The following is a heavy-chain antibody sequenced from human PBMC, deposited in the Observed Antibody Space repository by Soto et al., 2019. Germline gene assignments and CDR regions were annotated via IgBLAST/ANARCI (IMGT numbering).Heavy chain of an antibody. D-gene: IGHD3-16*01. Sequence: QITLKESGPTLVKPTQTLTLTCTFSGFSLSTSGVGVGWIRQPPGKALEWLALIYWDDDKRYSPSLKSRLTITKHTSKNHVVLTMTNMDPVDTATYYCAHSLYDYVWGTNWFDPWGQGTLVTVSS. J-gene: IGHJ5*02. V-gene: IGHV2-5*02. CDR2: IYWDDDK. CDR3: AHSLYDYVWGTNWFDP. CDR1: GFSLSTSGVG.